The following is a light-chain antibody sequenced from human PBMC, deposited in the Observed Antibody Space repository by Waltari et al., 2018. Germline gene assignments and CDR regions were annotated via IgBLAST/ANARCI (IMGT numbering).Light chain of an antibody. CDR1: SNNVGNQG. CDR3: TAWDISLNAHV. V-gene: IGLV10-54*04. Sequence: AGLTQPPSVSKGLRQTATLTCTGNSNNVGNQGAAWLQQHQGHPTKLLSYRNNNRPSGIAERFSASRPGNTASLTITGLQPEDEADYYCTAWDISLNAHVFGTGTKVTVL. J-gene: IGLJ1*01. CDR2: RNN.